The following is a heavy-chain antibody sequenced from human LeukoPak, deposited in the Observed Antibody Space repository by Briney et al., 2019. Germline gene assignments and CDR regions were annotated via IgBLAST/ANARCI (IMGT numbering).Heavy chain of an antibody. Sequence: PSETLSLTCTVSGGSISSYYWIWIRLPPGEGLEWIGNIYYSGSTNYNPSLKSRVTISVDTSKNQFSLNLSSVTAADTAVYYCAKSPGQWLVLDYWGQGTLVTVSS. D-gene: IGHD6-19*01. V-gene: IGHV4-59*08. CDR3: AKSPGQWLVLDY. CDR2: IYYSGST. J-gene: IGHJ4*02. CDR1: GGSISSYY.